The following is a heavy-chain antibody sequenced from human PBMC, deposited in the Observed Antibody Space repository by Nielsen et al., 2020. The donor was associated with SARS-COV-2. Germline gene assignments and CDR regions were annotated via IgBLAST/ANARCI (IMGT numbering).Heavy chain of an antibody. J-gene: IGHJ4*02. Sequence: GESLKISCAASGFTFSSYGMHWVRQAPGKGLEWVAVISYDGSNKYYADSVKGRFTISRDNSKNTLYLQMNSLRAEDTAVYYRATDKQLSPYDYWGQGTLVTVSS. V-gene: IGHV3-30*03. CDR3: ATDKQLSPYDY. CDR2: ISYDGSNK. D-gene: IGHD5-18*01. CDR1: GFTFSSYG.